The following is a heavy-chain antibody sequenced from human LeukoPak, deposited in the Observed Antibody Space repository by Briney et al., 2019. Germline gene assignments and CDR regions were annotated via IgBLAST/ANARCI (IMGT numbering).Heavy chain of an antibody. J-gene: IGHJ4*02. CDR1: GFTFSSYS. CDR2: ISSSSSYI. V-gene: IGHV3-21*01. Sequence: GGSLRLSCAASGFTFSSYSMNWVRQAPGKGLEWVSSISSSSSYIYYADSVKGRFTISRDNAKNSLYLQMNSLRAEDTAVYYCARAMNIVVVRTKVEDLGVYFDYWGQGTLVTVSS. D-gene: IGHD2-15*01. CDR3: ARAMNIVVVRTKVEDLGVYFDY.